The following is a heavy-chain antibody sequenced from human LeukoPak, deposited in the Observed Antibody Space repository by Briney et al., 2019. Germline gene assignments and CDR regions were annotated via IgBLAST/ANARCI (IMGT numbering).Heavy chain of an antibody. CDR2: IYISGST. CDR3: ATEGAVTGTVHY. J-gene: IGHJ4*02. V-gene: IGHV4-4*07. D-gene: IGHD6-19*01. CDR1: GGSFSSYY. Sequence: SETLSLTCTVSGGSFSSYYWSWIRPPAGKGLEWIGRIYISGSTNYNPSLKSRVTMSVDTSKNQFSLKLSSVTAADTAVYYCATEGAVTGTVHYWGQGTLVTVSS.